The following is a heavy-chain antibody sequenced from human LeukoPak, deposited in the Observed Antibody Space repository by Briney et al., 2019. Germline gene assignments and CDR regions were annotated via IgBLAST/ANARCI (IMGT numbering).Heavy chain of an antibody. CDR1: GYTFTGYY. CDR2: INCNSGGT. V-gene: IGHV1-2*02. D-gene: IGHD6-19*01. CDR3: ARTSSSGWYGGANYFDY. J-gene: IGHJ4*02. Sequence: ASVKVSCKASGYTFTGYYLHWVRQAPGQGLEWMGWINCNSGGTNYAQKFQGRVTMTRDTSISTAYMELSRLRSDDTAVYYCARTSSSGWYGGANYFDYWGQGTLVTVSS.